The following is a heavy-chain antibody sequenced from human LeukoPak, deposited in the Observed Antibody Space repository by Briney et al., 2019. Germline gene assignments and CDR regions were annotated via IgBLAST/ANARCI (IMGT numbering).Heavy chain of an antibody. CDR1: GFTFSSYG. D-gene: IGHD3-10*01. CDR3: AKDGRLLWFGELKYFDY. J-gene: IGHJ4*02. CDR2: ISGSGGST. Sequence: GGSLRLSCAASGFTFSSYGMSWVRQAPGKGLEWVSAISGSGGSTYYADSVKGRFTISRDNSKNTLYLQMNSLRAEDTAVYYCAKDGRLLWFGELKYFDYWGQGTLVTVSS. V-gene: IGHV3-23*01.